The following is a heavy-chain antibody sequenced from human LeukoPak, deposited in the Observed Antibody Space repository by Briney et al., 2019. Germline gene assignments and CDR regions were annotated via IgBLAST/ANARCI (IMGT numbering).Heavy chain of an antibody. CDR1: GGSFSGYY. CDR2: INHSGST. Sequence: PSETLSLTCAVYGGSFSGYYWSWIRQPPGKGLEWIGEINHSGSTNYNPSLKSRVTISIDTSKNQFSLKLSSVTAADTAVYYCARYLDYGGNSRVFQHWGQGTLVTVSS. D-gene: IGHD4-23*01. J-gene: IGHJ1*01. CDR3: ARYLDYGGNSRVFQH. V-gene: IGHV4-34*01.